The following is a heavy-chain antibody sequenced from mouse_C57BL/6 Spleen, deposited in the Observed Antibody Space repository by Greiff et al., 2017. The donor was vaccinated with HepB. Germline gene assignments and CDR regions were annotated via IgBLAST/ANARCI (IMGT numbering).Heavy chain of an antibody. J-gene: IGHJ3*01. CDR3: ARRAIVNPFAY. D-gene: IGHD2-5*01. V-gene: IGHV5-17*01. Sequence: EVQGVESGGGLVKPGGSLKLSCAASGFTFSDYGMHWVRQAPEKGLEWVAYISSGSSTIYYADTVKGRFTISRDNAKNTLFLQMTSLRSEDTAMYYCARRAIVNPFAYWGQGTLVTVSA. CDR2: ISSGSSTI. CDR1: GFTFSDYG.